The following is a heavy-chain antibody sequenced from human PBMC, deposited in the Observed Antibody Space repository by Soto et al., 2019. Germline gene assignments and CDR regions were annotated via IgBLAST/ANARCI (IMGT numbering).Heavy chain of an antibody. CDR1: GGTFSSYA. J-gene: IGHJ6*02. V-gene: IGHV1-69*18. CDR2: IIPIFGTA. Sequence: QVQLVQSGAEVKKPGSSVKVSCKASGGTFSSYAISWVRQAPGQGLEWMGRIIPIFGTANYAQKFQGRVTITADESTSTAYMELSSLRSEDTSVYYCARSGYSSGWPHYYGMDVWGQGTTVTVSS. CDR3: ARSGYSSGWPHYYGMDV. D-gene: IGHD6-19*01.